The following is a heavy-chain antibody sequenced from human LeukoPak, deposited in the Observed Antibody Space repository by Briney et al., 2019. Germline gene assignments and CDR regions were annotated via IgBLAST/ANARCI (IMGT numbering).Heavy chain of an antibody. V-gene: IGHV3-21*01. Sequence: GGSPRLSCAASGFTASSNYMSWVRQAPGKGLEWVSSISSGSTYIYYADSVKGRFTISRDNAKNSLYLQMNSLRAEDTAVYYCARAYYYDSSGYYYFFDYWGQGTLVTVSS. J-gene: IGHJ4*02. CDR3: ARAYYYDSSGYYYFFDY. D-gene: IGHD3-22*01. CDR2: ISSGSTYI. CDR1: GFTASSNY.